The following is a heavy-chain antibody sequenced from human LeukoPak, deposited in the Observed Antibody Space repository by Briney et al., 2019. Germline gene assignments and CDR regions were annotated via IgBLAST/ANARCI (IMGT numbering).Heavy chain of an antibody. D-gene: IGHD4-17*01. Sequence: SETLSLTCTVSGVSISSSSYYWGWIRRPPGKGLEWIASIYYSGSTYYNPSLKSRVTISADTSKNQFSLKVSSVTAADTAVYYCARTHYGDYHLWGQGTLVTVSS. CDR2: IYYSGST. CDR3: ARTHYGDYHL. V-gene: IGHV4-39*01. J-gene: IGHJ4*02. CDR1: GVSISSSSYY.